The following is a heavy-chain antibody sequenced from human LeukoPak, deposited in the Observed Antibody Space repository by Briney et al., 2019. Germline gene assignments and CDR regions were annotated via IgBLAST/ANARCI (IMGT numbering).Heavy chain of an antibody. CDR3: AKSTMTVVVTTYYFDY. D-gene: IGHD3-22*01. CDR1: GFTFSSYG. J-gene: IGHJ4*02. CDR2: ISYDGSNK. Sequence: SGGSLRLSCAASGFTFSSYGMHWVRQAPGKGLEWVAVISYDGSNKYYADSVKGRFTISRDNSKNTLYLQMNSLRAEDTAVYYCAKSTMTVVVTTYYFDYWGQGTLVTVSS. V-gene: IGHV3-30*18.